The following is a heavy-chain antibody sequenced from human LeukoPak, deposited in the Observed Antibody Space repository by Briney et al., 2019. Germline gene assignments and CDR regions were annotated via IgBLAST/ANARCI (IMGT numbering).Heavy chain of an antibody. Sequence: PSETLSLTCAVSVYSISSDNYWVWIRQPPGQGLEWTGGIYHSGSTYYNPYLKSRVTMSVDTSKNQFSLKLSSVTAADTAVYYCARAPRDSSSSNYMRRFDYWGQGTLVTVSS. J-gene: IGHJ4*02. CDR2: IYHSGST. V-gene: IGHV4-38-2*01. CDR1: VYSISSDNY. D-gene: IGHD3-22*01. CDR3: ARAPRDSSSSNYMRRFDY.